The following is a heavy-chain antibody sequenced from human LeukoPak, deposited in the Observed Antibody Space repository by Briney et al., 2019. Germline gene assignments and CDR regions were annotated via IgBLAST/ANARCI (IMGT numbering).Heavy chain of an antibody. CDR1: GGSFSGYY. CDR3: ARATYYDFWSGYPNWFDP. CDR2: INHSGST. Sequence: SETLSLTCAVYGGSFSGYYWSWIRQPPGKGLEWIGEINHSGSTNYNPSLKSRVTISVDTSKNQFSLKLSSVTAADTAVYYCARATYYDFWSGYPNWFDPWGQGTLVTVSS. J-gene: IGHJ5*02. D-gene: IGHD3-3*01. V-gene: IGHV4-34*01.